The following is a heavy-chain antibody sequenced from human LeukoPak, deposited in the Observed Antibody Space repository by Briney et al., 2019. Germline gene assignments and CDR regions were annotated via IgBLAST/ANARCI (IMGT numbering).Heavy chain of an antibody. V-gene: IGHV1-8*01. D-gene: IGHD3-10*01. Sequence: ASVKVSCKASGYTFTSYDINWVRQATGQGLEWTGWMNPNSGNTGYAQKFQGRVTMTRNTSISTAYMELSSLRSEDTAVYYCARGRITMVRGVMGPHYYYYYGMDVWGQGTTVTVSS. CDR3: ARGRITMVRGVMGPHYYYYYGMDV. CDR1: GYTFTSYD. J-gene: IGHJ6*02. CDR2: MNPNSGNT.